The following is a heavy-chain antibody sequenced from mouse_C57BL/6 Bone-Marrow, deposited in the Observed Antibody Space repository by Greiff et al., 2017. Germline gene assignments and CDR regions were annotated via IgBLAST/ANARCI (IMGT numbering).Heavy chain of an antibody. Sequence: QVQLKQPGAELVKPGASVKLSCKASGYTFTSYWMHWVKQRPGQGLEWIGMIHPNSGSTNYNEKFKSKATLTVDKSSSTAYMQLSSLTSEDAEVYYCARRGSTVVARWYFDVWGTGTTVTVSS. CDR2: IHPNSGST. CDR1: GYTFTSYW. D-gene: IGHD1-1*01. J-gene: IGHJ1*03. CDR3: ARRGSTVVARWYFDV. V-gene: IGHV1-64*01.